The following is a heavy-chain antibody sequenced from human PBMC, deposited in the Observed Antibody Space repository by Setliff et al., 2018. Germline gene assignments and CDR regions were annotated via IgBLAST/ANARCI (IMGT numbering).Heavy chain of an antibody. D-gene: IGHD3-22*01. Sequence: HPGGSLRLSCVASGFTFSAYGMSWVRQAPGKGLEWVSSVYNGNDETKYADSVKGRFTISRDNSKHTVYLQMDSLRAEDTALYYCARLALTGYDSSGYYYALDYYYYMDVWGKGTTVTVSS. CDR1: GFTFSAYG. J-gene: IGHJ6*03. V-gene: IGHV3-23*01. CDR2: VYNGNDET. CDR3: ARLALTGYDSSGYYYALDYYYYMDV.